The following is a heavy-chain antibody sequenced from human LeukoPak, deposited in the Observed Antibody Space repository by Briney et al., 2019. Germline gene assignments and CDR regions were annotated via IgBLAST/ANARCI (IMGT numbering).Heavy chain of an antibody. CDR2: IIPIFGAA. CDR1: GGTFNSYA. Sequence: ASVKVSCKASGGTFNSYAISWVRQAPGQGLEWMGGIIPIFGAANYAQKVQGRVTITADESTTTAYMELSSLRSEDTAVYYCARARSPSSGYLLRDHNWFDPWGQGTLVTVSS. J-gene: IGHJ5*02. V-gene: IGHV1-69*13. CDR3: ARARSPSSGYLLRDHNWFDP. D-gene: IGHD3-22*01.